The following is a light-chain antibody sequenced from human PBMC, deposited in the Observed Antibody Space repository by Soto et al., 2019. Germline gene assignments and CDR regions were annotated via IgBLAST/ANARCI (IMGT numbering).Light chain of an antibody. Sequence: EIVLTQSPATLSLSPGERATLSCRASQSVSSYLAWYQQKPGQAPRLLIYDASNRATGIPARFSGSGSGTDSTPTISRLGPDDFAVDYCQQRSNWLTFGGGTKVEIK. CDR3: QQRSNWLT. J-gene: IGKJ4*01. CDR1: QSVSSY. CDR2: DAS. V-gene: IGKV3-11*01.